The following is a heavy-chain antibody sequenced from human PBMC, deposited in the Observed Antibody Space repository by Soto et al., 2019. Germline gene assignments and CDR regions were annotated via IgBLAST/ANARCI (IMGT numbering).Heavy chain of an antibody. CDR2: ISSNGGST. V-gene: IGHV3-64D*06. CDR3: VKVMVYVHDY. D-gene: IGHD2-8*01. Sequence: PGGSLRLSCSASGFTFSSYAMHWVRQTPGKGLEYVSAISSNGGSTYYAESVKGRFTISRDNSKNTLYLQMSSLRAEDTAVYYCVKVMVYVHDYWGQVTLVTVSS. J-gene: IGHJ4*02. CDR1: GFTFSSYA.